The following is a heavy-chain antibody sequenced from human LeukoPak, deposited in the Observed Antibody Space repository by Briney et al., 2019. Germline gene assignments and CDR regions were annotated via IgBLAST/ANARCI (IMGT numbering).Heavy chain of an antibody. D-gene: IGHD6-19*01. CDR2: INYRGTT. J-gene: IGHJ4*02. CDR1: GGSISSSSYY. Sequence: PSETLSLTCTVSGGSISSSSYYWGWLRQPPGKGLEWIASINYRGTTYTNPSLNSRVTISVDTSKNRFSLRLSSVTAADTAVYYCARTYSSGQGAYYWGQGILVTVSS. V-gene: IGHV4-39*07. CDR3: ARTYSSGQGAYY.